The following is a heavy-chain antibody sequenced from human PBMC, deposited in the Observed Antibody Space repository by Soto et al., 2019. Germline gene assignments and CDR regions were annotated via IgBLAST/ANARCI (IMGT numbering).Heavy chain of an antibody. Sequence: EVQLVESGGGLVQPGGSLRLSCAASGFTFSTYWMNWVRQAPGKGLEWVANIKEDGSEAYYVDSVKGRFTISRDNAKKSLYLDMSSLRGDDTAVYYCARDWGAPGRGSALGYYYHFGMDVWGQGTTVTVPS. V-gene: IGHV3-7*05. D-gene: IGHD3-16*01. CDR1: GFTFSTYW. CDR3: ARDWGAPGRGSALGYYYHFGMDV. J-gene: IGHJ6*02. CDR2: IKEDGSEA.